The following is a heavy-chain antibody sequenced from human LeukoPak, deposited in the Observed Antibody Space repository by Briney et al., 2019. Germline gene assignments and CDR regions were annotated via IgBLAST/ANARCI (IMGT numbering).Heavy chain of an antibody. Sequence: GGSLRLSCAASGFTFSSSAMSWVRQAPGRGLEWISFISRDNTIYYTDSVKGRSTISRDNAKNSLYLQMDSLRDEDSAVYYCARDLMVSGVYFDYWGHGTLVTVSS. CDR3: ARDLMVSGVYFDY. CDR1: GFTFSSSA. V-gene: IGHV3-48*02. CDR2: ISRDNTI. J-gene: IGHJ4*01. D-gene: IGHD3-10*01.